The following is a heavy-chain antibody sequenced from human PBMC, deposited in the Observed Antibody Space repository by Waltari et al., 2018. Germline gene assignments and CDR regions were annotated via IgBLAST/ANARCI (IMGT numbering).Heavy chain of an antibody. CDR1: GFTVSSNY. CDR3: ARDFQGSSEGD. J-gene: IGHJ3*01. Sequence: EVQLVESGGGLIQPGGSLRLSCAASGFTVSSNYMSWVRQAPGKGLEWASSISSSSSYIYYADSVKGRFTISRDNAKNSLYLQMNSLRAEDTAVYYCARDFQGSSEGDWGQGTMVTVSS. CDR2: ISSSSSYI. V-gene: IGHV3-21*01. D-gene: IGHD2-21*01.